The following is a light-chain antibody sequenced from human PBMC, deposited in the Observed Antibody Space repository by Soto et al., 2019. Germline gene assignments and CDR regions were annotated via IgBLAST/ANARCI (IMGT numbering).Light chain of an antibody. CDR3: QQYGSSPET. Sequence: EIVLTQSPGTLSLSPGERATLSCRASQSVSSSYLAWYQQKPGQAPRLLIYGASSRATGIPDRFSGSGSGTESTLTISRLEPEDVAVYYCQQYGSSPETFGQGTKVEIK. J-gene: IGKJ1*01. V-gene: IGKV3-20*01. CDR1: QSVSSSY. CDR2: GAS.